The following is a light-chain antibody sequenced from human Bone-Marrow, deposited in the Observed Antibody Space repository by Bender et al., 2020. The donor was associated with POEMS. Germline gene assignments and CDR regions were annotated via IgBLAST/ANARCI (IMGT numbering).Light chain of an antibody. V-gene: IGLV3-21*02. CDR2: DDS. CDR1: TIGSTN. CDR3: QTWDTGIQV. Sequence: SYVLTQPPSVSVAPGQTARITCGGSTIGSTNVLWYQQKPGQAPVLVVYDDSERPSGIPERFSGSNSENTATLTISRVVAGDEADYYCQTWDTGIQVFGGGTKLTVL. J-gene: IGLJ3*02.